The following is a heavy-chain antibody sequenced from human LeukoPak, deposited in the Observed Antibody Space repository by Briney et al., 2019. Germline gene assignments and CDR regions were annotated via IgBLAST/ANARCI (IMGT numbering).Heavy chain of an antibody. Sequence: ASVKVSCKASGGTFSSYAISWVRQAPGQGLEWMGRIIPIFGTANYAQKFQGRVTIATDESTSTAYMELSSLRSEDTAVYYCAASRDGYNWFDYWGQGTLVTVSS. CDR1: GGTFSSYA. D-gene: IGHD5-24*01. CDR3: AASRDGYNWFDY. J-gene: IGHJ4*02. CDR2: IIPIFGTA. V-gene: IGHV1-69*05.